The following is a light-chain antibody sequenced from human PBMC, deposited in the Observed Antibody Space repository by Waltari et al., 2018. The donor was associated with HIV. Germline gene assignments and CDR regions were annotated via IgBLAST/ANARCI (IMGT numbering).Light chain of an antibody. CDR3: SSFTISSTLV. Sequence: HSALTQPASVSGSPGQSITVPCTGTSSDIGAYNYVSWFQQHPGKAPKLIIYEVSNRPSGISNRFSASKSGNTASLTISGLHPEDEADYYCSSFTISSTLVFGGGTKVTVL. J-gene: IGLJ3*02. V-gene: IGLV2-14*01. CDR1: SSDIGAYNY. CDR2: EVS.